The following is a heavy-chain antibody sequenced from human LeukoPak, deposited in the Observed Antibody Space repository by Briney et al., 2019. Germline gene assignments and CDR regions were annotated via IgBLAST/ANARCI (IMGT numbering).Heavy chain of an antibody. J-gene: IGHJ1*01. CDR3: ATYSSSNGREFQY. D-gene: IGHD2-2*01. CDR2: IRYDGSNK. Sequence: PGGSLRLSCAASGFTFSSYGMHWVRQAPGKGLEWVAFIRYDGSNKYYADSVKGRFTISRDNSKNTLYLQMNSLRAEDTAVYYCATYSSSNGREFQYWGQSTLVTVSS. CDR1: GFTFSSYG. V-gene: IGHV3-30*02.